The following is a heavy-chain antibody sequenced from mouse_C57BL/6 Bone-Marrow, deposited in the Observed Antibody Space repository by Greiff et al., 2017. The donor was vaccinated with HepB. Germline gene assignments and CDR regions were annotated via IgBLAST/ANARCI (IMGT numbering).Heavy chain of an antibody. CDR3: ARGTAY. CDR1: GFTFSDYG. V-gene: IGHV5-17*01. CDR2: ISSGSSTI. Sequence: EVQGVESGGGLVKPGGSLKLSCAASGFTFSDYGMHWVRQAPETGLEWVAYISSGSSTIYYADTVKGRFTISRDNAKNTLFLQMTSLRSEDTAMYYCARGTAYWGQGTLVTVSA. D-gene: IGHD3-3*01. J-gene: IGHJ3*01.